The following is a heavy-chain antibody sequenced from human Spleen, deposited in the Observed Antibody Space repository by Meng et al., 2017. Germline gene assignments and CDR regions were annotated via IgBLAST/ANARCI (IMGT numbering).Heavy chain of an antibody. CDR2: MRPNSDNT. J-gene: IGHJ5*02. CDR1: GVPLSGYT. V-gene: IGHV1-8*01. Sequence: QVQLVQSGAEVKKPGSSVKVSCKASGVPLSGYTINWVRQATGQGLEWMGYMRPNSDNTDYAQKFQGRITMTTNTSISTAYMELSSLTSEDTAVYYCAREGLDPWGQGTLVTVSS. CDR3: AREGLDP.